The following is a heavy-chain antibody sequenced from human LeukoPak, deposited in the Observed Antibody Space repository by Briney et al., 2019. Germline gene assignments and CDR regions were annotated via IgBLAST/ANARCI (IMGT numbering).Heavy chain of an antibody. D-gene: IGHD2-21*02. CDR3: ATEAIVVVTARDYWYFDL. J-gene: IGHJ2*01. CDR1: GGTFSSYA. Sequence: EASVKVSCKASGGTFSSYAISWVRQAPGQGLEWMGRIIPILGIPNYAQKFQGRVTITADNSTTTAYMELSSLRSEDTAVYYCATEAIVVVTARDYWYFDLWGRGTLVTVSS. V-gene: IGHV1-69*04. CDR2: IIPILGIP.